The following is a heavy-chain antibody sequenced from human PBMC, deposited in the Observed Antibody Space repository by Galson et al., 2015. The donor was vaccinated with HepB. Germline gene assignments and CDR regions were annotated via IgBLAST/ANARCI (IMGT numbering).Heavy chain of an antibody. CDR1: GYTLTELS. CDR3: ATDRPLSGKYSFFPLDP. CDR2: FDPEDGET. D-gene: IGHD3-10*01. V-gene: IGHV1-24*01. J-gene: IGHJ5*02. Sequence: SVKVSCKVSGYTLTELSMHWVRQAPGKGLEWMGGFDPEDGETIYAQKFQGRVTMTEDTSTDTAYMELSSLRSEDTAVYYCATDRPLSGKYSFFPLDPWGQGTLVTVSS.